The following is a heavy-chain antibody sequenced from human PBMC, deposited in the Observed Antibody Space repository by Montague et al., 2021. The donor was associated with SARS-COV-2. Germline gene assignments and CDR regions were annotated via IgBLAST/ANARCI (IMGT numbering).Heavy chain of an antibody. J-gene: IGHJ6*03. CDR1: GDSVSSNSAA. V-gene: IGHV6-1*01. Sequence: RAISGDSVSSNSAAWNWIRQTPSRGLEWLGRSHYRSRWFNDYAVSIRSRITINPDTSKNQFSLQLNSVTPEDTAVYYCARATEWRGYYYYYYMDVWGKGTTVTVS. CDR3: ARATEWRGYYYYYYMDV. CDR2: SHYRSRWFN. D-gene: IGHD1-14*01.